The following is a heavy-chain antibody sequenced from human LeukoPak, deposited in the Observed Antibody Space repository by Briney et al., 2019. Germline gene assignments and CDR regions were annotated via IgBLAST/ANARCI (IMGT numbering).Heavy chain of an antibody. V-gene: IGHV4-61*01. CDR3: ASVFRGSGNYFDY. D-gene: IGHD3-10*01. J-gene: IGHJ4*02. Sequence: SETLSLTCSVSGGSVSSGTYYWSWIRQPPGKGLEWIGYIYYSGSTNYNPSLKSRVTISVGTSRNQFSLKLNSLTAADTAVYYCASVFRGSGNYFDYWGQGSLVTVSS. CDR2: IYYSGST. CDR1: GGSVSSGTYY.